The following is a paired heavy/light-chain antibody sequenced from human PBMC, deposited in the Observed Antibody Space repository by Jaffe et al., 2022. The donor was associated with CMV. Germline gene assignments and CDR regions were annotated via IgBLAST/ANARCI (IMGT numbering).Heavy chain of an antibody. Sequence: DVQLVESGGGLVKPGGSLRLSCAASGFTFSTYTMNWVRQAPGKGLEWVSSISSGSHYIYYADSVKGRFTISRDNAKNSLYLQLNSLRAEDTAVYYCARSFYYDSAGYYYVEGYFQHWGQGTLVTVSS. V-gene: IGHV3-21*01. D-gene: IGHD3-22*01. J-gene: IGHJ1*01. CDR2: ISSGSHYI. CDR3: ARSFYYDSAGYYYVEGYFQH. CDR1: GFTFSTYT.
Light chain of an antibody. CDR2: SNN. CDR3: ATWDDSLNGVV. V-gene: IGLV1-44*01. CDR1: SSNIGSNT. J-gene: IGLJ2*01. Sequence: QSVLTQPPSASGTPGQGVTISCSGTSSNIGSNTVNWYQHLPGTAPKVFIFSNNQRPSGVPDRFSGSKSGTSASLAISGLQSEDEADYYCATWDDSLNGVVFGGGTKLTVL.